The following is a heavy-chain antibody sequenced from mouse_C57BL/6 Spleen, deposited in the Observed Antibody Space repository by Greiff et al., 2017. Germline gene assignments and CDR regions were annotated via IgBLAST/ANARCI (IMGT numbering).Heavy chain of an antibody. Sequence: VQLQQSGAELVRPGASVKLSCTASGFNIKDDYMPWVKQRPEQGLEWIGWIYPENGDTEYASKFQGQATITADPSSNTAYLQLSSLTSEDTAVYYSTRNYEYDYWGQGTTLTVSS. CDR1: GFNIKDDY. J-gene: IGHJ2*01. D-gene: IGHD2-4*01. CDR2: IYPENGDT. V-gene: IGHV14-4*01. CDR3: TRNYEYDY.